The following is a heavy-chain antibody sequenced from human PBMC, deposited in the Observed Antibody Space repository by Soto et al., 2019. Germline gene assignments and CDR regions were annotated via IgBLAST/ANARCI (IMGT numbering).Heavy chain of an antibody. Sequence: QVQLVQSGAEVKKPGSSVKVSCKASGGTFSSYTISWVRQAPGQGLEWMGRIIPILGIANYAQKIQGRVTITADKSTSTAYMELSSLRSEDTAVYYCARDRVVVAADDAFDIWGQGTMVTVSS. V-gene: IGHV1-69*08. J-gene: IGHJ3*02. CDR3: ARDRVVVAADDAFDI. CDR1: GGTFSSYT. CDR2: IIPILGIA. D-gene: IGHD2-15*01.